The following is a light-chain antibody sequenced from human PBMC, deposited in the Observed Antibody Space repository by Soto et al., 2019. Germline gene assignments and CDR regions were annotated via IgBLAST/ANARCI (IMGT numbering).Light chain of an antibody. CDR3: QQRSNWSIT. CDR2: DAS. Sequence: EIVLTQSPDTLSFSPGERATLYCRASQSVSSYLAWYQQKPGQAPRLLIYDASNRATGITARFSGSGSGTDFTLTVIRLEPEDFAVYYCQQRSNWSITFGQGTDWRL. J-gene: IGKJ5*01. V-gene: IGKV3-11*01. CDR1: QSVSSY.